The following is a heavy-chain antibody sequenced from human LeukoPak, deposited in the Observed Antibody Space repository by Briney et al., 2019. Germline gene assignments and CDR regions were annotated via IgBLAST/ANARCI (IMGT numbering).Heavy chain of an antibody. CDR2: ISWDGSST. V-gene: IGHV3-43D*03. J-gene: IGHJ4*02. Sequence: GGSLRLPCAASGFTFDDYAMHWVRQAPGKGLEWVSLISWDGSSTYYADSVKGRFTISRDNSKNSLYLQMNSLRAEDTALYYCAKDMAAYYYASGNIDYWGQGTLVTVSS. D-gene: IGHD3-10*01. CDR3: AKDMAAYYYASGNIDY. CDR1: GFTFDDYA.